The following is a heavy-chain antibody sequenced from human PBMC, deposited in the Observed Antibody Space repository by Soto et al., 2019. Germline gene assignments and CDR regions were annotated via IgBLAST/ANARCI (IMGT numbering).Heavy chain of an antibody. Sequence: EVQLLESGGGLVQPGGSLRLSCAASGFTFSSYDMSWVRQAPGKGLEWVSAISGSGGSTYYADSVKGRFTISRDNSKNPLYLQMHSLRAEDTAVYYCAKDRAVVAAPFPYWGQGTLVTVSS. CDR3: AKDRAVVAAPFPY. V-gene: IGHV3-23*01. J-gene: IGHJ4*02. CDR2: ISGSGGST. D-gene: IGHD2-15*01. CDR1: GFTFSSYD.